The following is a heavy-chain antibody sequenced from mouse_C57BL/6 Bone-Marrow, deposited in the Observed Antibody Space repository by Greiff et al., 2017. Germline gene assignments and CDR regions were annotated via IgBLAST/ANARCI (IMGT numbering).Heavy chain of an antibody. D-gene: IGHD4-1*01. V-gene: IGHV14-4*01. Sequence: VQLQQSGAELVRPGASVKLSCTASGFNIKDDYMHWVKQRPEQGLEWIGWIDPENGDTEYASKFQGKATITADTSSNTAYLQLSSLTSEDTAVYYCTPSNWLDYGGQGTTRTVSS. CDR1: GFNIKDDY. CDR2: IDPENGDT. J-gene: IGHJ2*01. CDR3: TPSNWLDY.